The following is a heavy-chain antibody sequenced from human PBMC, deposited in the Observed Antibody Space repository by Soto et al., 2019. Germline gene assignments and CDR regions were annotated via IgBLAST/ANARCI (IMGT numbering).Heavy chain of an antibody. Sequence: PSETLSLTCTVSGGSISSGDYYWSWIRQPPGKGLEWIGYIYYSGSTYYNPSLKSRVTISVDTSKNQFSLKLSSVTAADTAVYYCARDNSYNWKFGRSAGMDVWGQGTTVTVSS. CDR1: GGSISSGDYY. CDR2: IYYSGST. V-gene: IGHV4-30-4*01. CDR3: ARDNSYNWKFGRSAGMDV. J-gene: IGHJ6*02. D-gene: IGHD1-20*01.